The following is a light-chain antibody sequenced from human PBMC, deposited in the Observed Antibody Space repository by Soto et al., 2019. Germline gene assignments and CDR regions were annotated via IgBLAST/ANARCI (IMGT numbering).Light chain of an antibody. J-gene: IGLJ2*01. V-gene: IGLV2-23*02. Sequence: QLVLTQPASVSGSPGQSITISCTGTSSDVGSYNVVSWYQQHPGKAPKLMIYEVSKRPSGVSNRFSGSKSGNTASLTISGLQAEDEADYYCCSYADSSTQFGGGTKLTVL. CDR3: CSYADSSTQ. CDR2: EVS. CDR1: SSDVGSYNV.